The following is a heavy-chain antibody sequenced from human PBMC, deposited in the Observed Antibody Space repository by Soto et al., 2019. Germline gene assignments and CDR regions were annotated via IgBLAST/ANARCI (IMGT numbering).Heavy chain of an antibody. V-gene: IGHV3-23*01. CDR2: ISGSGGST. J-gene: IGHJ4*02. Sequence: GGSLRLSCAASGFTFSSYAMSWVRQAPGKGLEWVSAISGSGGSTYYADSVKGRFTISRDNSKNTLYLQVNSLRAEDTAVYYCAKTGVVVVAAYDYWGQGTLVTVSS. CDR3: AKTGVVVVAAYDY. D-gene: IGHD2-15*01. CDR1: GFTFSSYA.